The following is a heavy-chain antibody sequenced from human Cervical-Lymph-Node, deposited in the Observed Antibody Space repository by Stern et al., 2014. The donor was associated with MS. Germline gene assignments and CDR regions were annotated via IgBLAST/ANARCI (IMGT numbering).Heavy chain of an antibody. Sequence: QITLKESGPTLVKPTQTLTLTCTFSGFSLSTSGVGVGWIRQPPGKALEWLALIWDDDRRYRPSLRSRLTITKDTSKNQVVLTMTNMDPVDTATYYCAHTLSGRRYYYYGMDVWGQGTTVTVSS. CDR3: AHTLSGRRYYYYGMDV. D-gene: IGHD1-26*01. V-gene: IGHV2-5*02. J-gene: IGHJ6*02. CDR2: IWDDDR. CDR1: GFSLSTSGVG.